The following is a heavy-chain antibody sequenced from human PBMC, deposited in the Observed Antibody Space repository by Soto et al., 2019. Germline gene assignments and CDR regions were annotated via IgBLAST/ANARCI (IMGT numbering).Heavy chain of an antibody. CDR2: IYWDDDK. Sequence: QITLKESGPTLVKPTQTLTLTCTFSGFSLSTSGVGVGWIRQPPGKALEWLALIYWDDDKRYSPSLKSRLTITKDTSKNQVVLTMTNMDHVDTATYYCAHSRKPWGDTEYYYYYMDVWGKGTTVTVSS. D-gene: IGHD2-21*02. CDR3: AHSRKPWGDTEYYYYYMDV. CDR1: GFSLSTSGVG. J-gene: IGHJ6*03. V-gene: IGHV2-5*02.